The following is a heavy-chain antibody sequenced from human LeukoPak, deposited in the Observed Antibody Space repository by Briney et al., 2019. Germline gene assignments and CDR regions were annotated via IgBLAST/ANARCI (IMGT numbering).Heavy chain of an antibody. Sequence: GGSLRLSCTASGFTFGDYAMSWVRQAPGKGLEWVGFIRSKTYGGTTEYAASVKGRFTISRDDSKSIAYLRMNSLKTEDTAVYYCTRESGGYYLLFDYWGQGTLVTVSS. V-gene: IGHV3-49*04. D-gene: IGHD3-22*01. J-gene: IGHJ4*02. CDR3: TRESGGYYLLFDY. CDR1: GFTFGDYA. CDR2: IRSKTYGGTT.